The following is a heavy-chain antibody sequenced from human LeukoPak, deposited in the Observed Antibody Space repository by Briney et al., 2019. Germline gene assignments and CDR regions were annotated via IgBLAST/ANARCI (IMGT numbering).Heavy chain of an antibody. J-gene: IGHJ6*02. CDR3: ARDKDYYGMDV. CDR2: IIPIFGTA. Sequence: GASVKVSCKASGYTFTSYAISWVRQAPGQGLEWMGGIIPIFGTANYAQKFQGRVTITADESTSTAYMELSSLRSEDTAVYYCARDKDYYGMDVWGQGTTVTVSS. V-gene: IGHV1-69*13. CDR1: GYTFTSYA.